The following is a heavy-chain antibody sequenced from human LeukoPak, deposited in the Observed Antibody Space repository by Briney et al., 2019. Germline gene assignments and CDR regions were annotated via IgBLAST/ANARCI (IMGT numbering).Heavy chain of an antibody. Sequence: ASVKVSCKASGYIFTSYGISWVRQAPGQRLEWMGWISAYNGNTNYAQKLQGRVTITTDTSTSTAYMELRSLRAEDMAVYYCARATLWFGELADPHYYYYYMDVWGKGTTVTISS. V-gene: IGHV1-18*03. D-gene: IGHD3-10*01. CDR2: ISAYNGNT. CDR3: ARATLWFGELADPHYYYYYMDV. CDR1: GYIFTSYG. J-gene: IGHJ6*03.